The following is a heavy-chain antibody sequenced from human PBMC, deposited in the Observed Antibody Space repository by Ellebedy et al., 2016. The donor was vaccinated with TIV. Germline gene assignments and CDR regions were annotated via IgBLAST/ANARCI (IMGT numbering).Heavy chain of an antibody. CDR2: VHSNGVT. CDR1: GASMGTYW. CDR3: ARIPVTTISQGGRFDP. J-gene: IGHJ5*02. V-gene: IGHV4-59*08. Sequence: MPSETLSLTCTVSGASMGTYWWTWIRQSPGKGLEWMGIVHSNGVTYYNPSLKRRVTLPVATSKHQFYLMVTSVTATATAMDYCARIPVTTISQGGRFDPWGQGTLVSVSS. D-gene: IGHD2-21*02.